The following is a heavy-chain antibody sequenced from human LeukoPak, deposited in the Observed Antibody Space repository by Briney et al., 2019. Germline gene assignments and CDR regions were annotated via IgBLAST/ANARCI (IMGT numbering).Heavy chain of an antibody. CDR1: GFTFSSHW. J-gene: IGHJ3*02. CDR2: VNGDGSRT. Sequence: GGSLRLSCAASGFTFSSHWMHWVRQAPGKGLVWVSHVNGDGSRTNYADSVKGRFTISRDNAKNTLYLQMNSLGAEDSAVYYCAREGAGGFDIWGQGTMVTVSS. D-gene: IGHD2-15*01. V-gene: IGHV3-74*01. CDR3: AREGAGGFDI.